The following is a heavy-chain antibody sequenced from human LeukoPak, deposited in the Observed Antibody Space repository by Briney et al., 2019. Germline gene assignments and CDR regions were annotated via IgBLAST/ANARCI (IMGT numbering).Heavy chain of an antibody. D-gene: IGHD4-17*01. CDR1: GFTFSNYA. J-gene: IGHJ4*02. CDR3: AREINGDYGALDY. V-gene: IGHV3-33*08. CDR2: IWYDGSNK. Sequence: GGSLRLSCAASGFTFSNYAMSWVRQAPGKGLEWVAVIWYDGSNKYYADSVKGRFTISRDNSKNTLYLQMNSLRAEDTAVYYCAREINGDYGALDYWGQGTLVTVSS.